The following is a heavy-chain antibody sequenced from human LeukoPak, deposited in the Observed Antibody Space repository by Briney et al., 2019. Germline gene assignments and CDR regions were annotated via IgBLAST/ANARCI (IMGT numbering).Heavy chain of an antibody. D-gene: IGHD4-23*01. Sequence: GGSLRLSCAASGFTFSSYGMHWVRQAPGKGLEWVAVISYDGSNKYYADSVKGRFTISRDNSKNTLYLQMNSLRAEDTAVYYCAKCRGYGGPRDFDLWGRGTLVTVSS. CDR3: AKCRGYGGPRDFDL. CDR1: GFTFSSYG. CDR2: ISYDGSNK. J-gene: IGHJ2*01. V-gene: IGHV3-30*18.